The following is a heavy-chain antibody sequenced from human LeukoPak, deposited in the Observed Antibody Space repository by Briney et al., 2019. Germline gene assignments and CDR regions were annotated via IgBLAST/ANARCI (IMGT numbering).Heavy chain of an antibody. CDR3: ALHINGDYESRFDP. CDR1: GFTFSSHG. J-gene: IGHJ5*02. Sequence: GGSLRLSCAASGFTFSSHGMSWVRQGPGKGLEWVSGISGSGGDTYYADSVKGRFTISRDNSKSTLYLQMNSLRAEDTAIYYCALHINGDYESRFDPWGQGTLVTVSS. V-gene: IGHV3-23*01. D-gene: IGHD4-17*01. CDR2: ISGSGGDT.